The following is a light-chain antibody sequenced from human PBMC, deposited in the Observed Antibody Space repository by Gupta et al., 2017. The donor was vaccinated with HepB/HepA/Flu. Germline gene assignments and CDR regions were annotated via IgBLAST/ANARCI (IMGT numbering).Light chain of an antibody. Sequence: EFVLTQSPDTLSLSPGERATLSCRASQSVNDYLAWYQQKPGQAPRLLIYGASSRATGIPDRVSGSGSGTDFTLTISRLEPEDFAVYYCQQYGSSPVTFGQGTRLEI. CDR2: GAS. CDR1: QSVNDY. CDR3: QQYGSSPVT. J-gene: IGKJ5*01. V-gene: IGKV3-20*01.